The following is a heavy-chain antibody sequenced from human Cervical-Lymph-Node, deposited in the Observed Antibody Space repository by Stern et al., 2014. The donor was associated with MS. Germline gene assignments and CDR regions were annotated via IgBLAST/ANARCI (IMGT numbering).Heavy chain of an antibody. CDR1: GYIFTDYS. CDR3: RVAVTDDFDY. CDR2: INPNSGDT. J-gene: IGHJ4*02. D-gene: IGHD6-19*01. V-gene: IGHV1-2*04. Sequence: QMQLVQSGTEVKKPGASVKVSCKASGYIFTDYSLHWVRQAPGQGLEWMRRINPNSGDTNYAQKFQGWVTMTRDTSISSAYMELSRLKSDDTAVYYCRVAVTDDFDYWGQGTLVTVSS.